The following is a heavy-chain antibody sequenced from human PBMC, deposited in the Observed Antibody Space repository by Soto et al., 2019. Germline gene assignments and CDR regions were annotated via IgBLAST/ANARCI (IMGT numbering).Heavy chain of an antibody. D-gene: IGHD4-17*01. CDR2: IYYSGST. CDR1: GGSISSYY. V-gene: IGHV4-59*01. J-gene: IGHJ4*02. Sequence: PSETLSLTCTVSGGSISSYYWSWIRQPPGKGLEWIGYIYYSGSTNYNPSLKSRVTISVDTSKNQFSLKQSYVTAAEPDVDYCAREPNYGDLSFDCLGRGTLVTVSS. CDR3: AREPNYGDLSFDC.